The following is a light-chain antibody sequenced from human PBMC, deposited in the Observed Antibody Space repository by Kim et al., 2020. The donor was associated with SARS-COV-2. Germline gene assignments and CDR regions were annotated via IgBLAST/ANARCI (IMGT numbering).Light chain of an antibody. CDR2: GAS. J-gene: IGKJ5*01. Sequence: ASVGDEVPIPCRASQDIRNDFGWYQQNPGTAPKRLIYGASNLQRGVPSRFSGSGSETEFSLTLHSLQPEDFAIHFCLQHRTYPITFGQGTRLEI. CDR3: LQHRTYPIT. CDR1: QDIRND. V-gene: IGKV1-17*01.